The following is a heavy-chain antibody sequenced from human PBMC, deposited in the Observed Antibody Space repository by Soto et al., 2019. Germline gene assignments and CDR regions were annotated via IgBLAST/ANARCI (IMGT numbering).Heavy chain of an antibody. CDR2: IIPIFGTA. CDR3: ARGGYSYGPYYFDY. Sequence: GALVKVSCKASGGTFSSYGISWVRQAPGQGLEWMGGIIPIFGTANYAQKFQGRVTITADESTSTAYMELSSLRSEDTAVYYCARGGYSYGPYYFDYWGQGTLVTVSS. V-gene: IGHV1-69*13. J-gene: IGHJ4*02. D-gene: IGHD5-18*01. CDR1: GGTFSSYG.